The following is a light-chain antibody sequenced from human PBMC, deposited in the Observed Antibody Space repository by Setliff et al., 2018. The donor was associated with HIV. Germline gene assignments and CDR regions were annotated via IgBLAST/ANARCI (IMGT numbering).Light chain of an antibody. CDR2: ENN. J-gene: IGLJ3*02. CDR3: GTWDSRLSAKWV. Sequence: QSVLTQPPSVSAAPGQKVTISCSGSKSNIGDNFVSWYQKLPGTAPKLLIYENNKRPSGIPDRFSGSKSGTSATLDITGLQTGDEADYYCGTWDSRLSAKWVFGGGTKVPS. V-gene: IGLV1-51*02. CDR1: KSNIGDNF.